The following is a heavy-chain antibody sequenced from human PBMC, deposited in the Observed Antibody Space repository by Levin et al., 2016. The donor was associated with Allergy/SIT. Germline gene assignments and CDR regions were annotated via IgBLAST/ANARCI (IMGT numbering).Heavy chain of an antibody. D-gene: IGHD5-24*01. Sequence: SETLSLTCAVYGGSFSGYYWSWIRQPPGKGLEWIGEINHSGSTNYNPSLKSRVTISVDTSKNQFSLKLSSVTAADTAVYYCAGDGYNDLFDYWGQGTLVTVSS. CDR1: GGSFSGYY. J-gene: IGHJ4*02. V-gene: IGHV4-34*01. CDR2: INHSGST. CDR3: AGDGYNDLFDY.